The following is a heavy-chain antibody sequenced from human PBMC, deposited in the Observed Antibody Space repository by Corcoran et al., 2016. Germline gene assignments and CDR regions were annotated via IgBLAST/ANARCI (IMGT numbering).Heavy chain of an antibody. J-gene: IGHJ6*02. V-gene: IGHV4-59*01. D-gene: IGHD5-18*01. CDR1: GGSISSYY. Sequence: QVQLQESGPGLVKPSETLSLTCTVSGGSISSYYWSWIRQPPGKGLEWIGYIYYSGSTNYNPSLKSRVTISVDPSKNQFSRKLSSVTAADTAVYYCARAGYSYGFSPSYYCYGMDVWGQGTTVTVSS. CDR2: IYYSGST. CDR3: ARAGYSYGFSPSYYCYGMDV.